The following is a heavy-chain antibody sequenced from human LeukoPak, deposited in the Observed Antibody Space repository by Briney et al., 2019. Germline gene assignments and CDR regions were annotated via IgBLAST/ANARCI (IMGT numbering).Heavy chain of an antibody. CDR1: GFTFSSYG. D-gene: IGHD5-12*01. J-gene: IGHJ4*02. CDR2: ISGSGGST. Sequence: GGSLRLSCAASGFTFSSYGMSWVRQAPGKGLEWVSAISGSGGSTYYADSVKGRFTISRDNSKNTLYLQMNSLRAEDTAVYYCARGPSGYHNTGGQGTLVTVSS. V-gene: IGHV3-23*01. CDR3: ARGPSGYHNT.